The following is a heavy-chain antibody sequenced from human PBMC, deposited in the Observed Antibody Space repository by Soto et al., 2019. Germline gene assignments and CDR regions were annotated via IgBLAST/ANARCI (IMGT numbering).Heavy chain of an antibody. J-gene: IGHJ1*01. CDR1: GGSISSGGYY. V-gene: IGHV4-31*03. D-gene: IGHD3-22*01. CDR3: VGGYYDSSGYPEYLQH. CDR2: IFYSGTT. Sequence: PSETLSLTCTVSGGSISSGGYYWTWIRQHPGKGLEWIGYIFYSGTTYYNPSLKSRVTISVDTSKNQFSLKLSSVTAADTAVYYCVGGYYDSSGYPEYLQHWGQGTLVTVS.